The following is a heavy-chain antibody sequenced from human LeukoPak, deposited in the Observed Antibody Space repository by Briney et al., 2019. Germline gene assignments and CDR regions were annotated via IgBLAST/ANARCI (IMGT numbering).Heavy chain of an antibody. D-gene: IGHD5-24*01. J-gene: IGHJ6*02. Sequence: PGGSLRLSCAASGFTFSSYAMSWVRQAPGKGLEWVSPISGSGGSTYYADSVKGRFTISRDNSKNTLYLQMNSLRAEDTAVYYCAREFEMATEDGMDVWGQGTTVTVSS. CDR1: GFTFSSYA. CDR2: ISGSGGST. CDR3: AREFEMATEDGMDV. V-gene: IGHV3-23*01.